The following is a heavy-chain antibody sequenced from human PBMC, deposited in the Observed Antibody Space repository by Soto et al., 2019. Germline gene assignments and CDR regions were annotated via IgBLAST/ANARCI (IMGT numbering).Heavy chain of an antibody. D-gene: IGHD3-10*01. CDR3: GRGASGSYRLDY. CDR2: INSDGSST. CDR1: GFTFSSYW. V-gene: IGHV3-74*01. J-gene: IGHJ4*02. Sequence: EVQLVESGGGLVQPGGSLRLSCAASGFTFSSYWMHWVRQAPGKGLVWVSRINSDGSSTNYGDSVKGQFTISRDNAKNTLYLQMNSLRAEDTAVYYCGRGASGSYRLDYWGQGTLVTVSS.